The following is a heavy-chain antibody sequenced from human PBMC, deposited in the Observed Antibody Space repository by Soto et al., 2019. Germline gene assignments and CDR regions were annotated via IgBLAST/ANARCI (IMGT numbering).Heavy chain of an antibody. CDR1: GFSLSTTGVG. CDR3: AHATPVTTGGEY. V-gene: IGHV2-5*02. CDR2: IYWDDDK. D-gene: IGHD4-17*01. J-gene: IGHJ4*02. Sequence: QITLKESGPTLVKPTQTLTLTCTFSGFSLSTTGVGVGWIRQPPGKALEWLALIYWDDDKRYSPSLKSRLTITKDTSKNPVVLTMTNMDPIDTATYYCAHATPVTTGGEYWGQGTLVTVSS.